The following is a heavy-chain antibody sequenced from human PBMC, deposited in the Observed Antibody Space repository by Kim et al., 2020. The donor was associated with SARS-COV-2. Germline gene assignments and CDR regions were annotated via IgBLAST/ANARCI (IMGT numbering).Heavy chain of an antibody. Sequence: ASVKVSCKASGDTFTTYNMQWVRQAPGQGLEWMGVINPSNGNTNTAQKFRGRVTMTRDTSTSTVYMELSTLRSEDTAVYFCARVLPRRGYSYGYSDYWGQGTLVTVSS. D-gene: IGHD5-18*01. J-gene: IGHJ4*02. V-gene: IGHV1-46*01. CDR1: GDTFTTYN. CDR2: INPSNGNT. CDR3: ARVLPRRGYSYGYSDY.